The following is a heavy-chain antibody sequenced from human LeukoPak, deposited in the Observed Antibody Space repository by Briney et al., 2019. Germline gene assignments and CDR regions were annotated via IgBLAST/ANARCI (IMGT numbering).Heavy chain of an antibody. CDR1: GFTLSTSS. Sequence: GGSLRLSCAASGFTLSTSSMNWVRQAPGKGLEWVSAISTRDFINYADLVKGRFTVSRDHAKDSLYLQMNSLRAEDTAVYYCARILGDNGYGSGFFDYWGQGALVTVSS. D-gene: IGHD3-10*01. V-gene: IGHV3-21*01. CDR2: ISTRDFI. CDR3: ARILGDNGYGSGFFDY. J-gene: IGHJ4*02.